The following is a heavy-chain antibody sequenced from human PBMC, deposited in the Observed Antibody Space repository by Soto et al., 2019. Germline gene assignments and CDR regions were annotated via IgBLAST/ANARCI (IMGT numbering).Heavy chain of an antibody. CDR3: AREITGYYYYGMDV. Sequence: PSETLSLTCTVSGGSISSGGYYWSWIRQHPGKGLEWIGYIYYSGSTYYNPSLKSRVTISVDTSKNQFSLKLSSVTAADTAVYYCAREITGYYYYGMDVWGQGTTVTVSS. CDR2: IYYSGST. CDR1: GGSISSGGYY. D-gene: IGHD3-16*01. V-gene: IGHV4-31*03. J-gene: IGHJ6*02.